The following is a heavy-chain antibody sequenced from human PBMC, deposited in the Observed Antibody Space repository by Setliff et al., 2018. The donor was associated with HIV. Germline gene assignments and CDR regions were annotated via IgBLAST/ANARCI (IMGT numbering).Heavy chain of an antibody. CDR1: GFTFSTYG. D-gene: IGHD6-13*01. CDR3: ARNQGSSFGQGFDY. Sequence: PGGSLRLSCAASGFTFSTYGMQWVRQAPGKGLEWVGRVRKKTNSFTIEYAASVKGRFTISKDESKNLLFLQMNSLKTEDTAVYYCARNQGSSFGQGFDYWGQGTL. CDR2: VRKKTNSFTI. J-gene: IGHJ4*02. V-gene: IGHV3-72*01.